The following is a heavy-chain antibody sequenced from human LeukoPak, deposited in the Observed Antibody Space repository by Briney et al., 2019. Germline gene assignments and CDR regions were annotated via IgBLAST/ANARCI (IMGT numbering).Heavy chain of an antibody. V-gene: IGHV3-21*01. J-gene: IGHJ3*02. D-gene: IGHD3-10*01. Sequence: GGSLRLSCAASGFTFSSYSMNWVRQAPGKGLEWVSSISSSSSYIYYADSVKGRFTISRDNAKNSLYLQMNSLRAEDTAVYYCARDSVFEDAFDIWGQGAMVTVSS. CDR1: GFTFSSYS. CDR3: ARDSVFEDAFDI. CDR2: ISSSSSYI.